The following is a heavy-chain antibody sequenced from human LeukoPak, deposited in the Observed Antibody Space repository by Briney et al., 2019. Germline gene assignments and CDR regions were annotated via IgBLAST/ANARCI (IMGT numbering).Heavy chain of an antibody. J-gene: IGHJ4*02. CDR3: AREAPWGNTSCPHGF. D-gene: IGHD2-2*01. CDR2: IYPKTGDT. V-gene: IGHV1-2*02. Sequence: ASVKVSCKASGFTFTESFIHWVRQAPGQGLEWMGWIYPKTGDTNYAQKFKGRVTTARDTSIRTAYMELTRLRSDDTAVYFCAREAPWGNTSCPHGFWGQGTLVTVSS. CDR1: GFTFTESF.